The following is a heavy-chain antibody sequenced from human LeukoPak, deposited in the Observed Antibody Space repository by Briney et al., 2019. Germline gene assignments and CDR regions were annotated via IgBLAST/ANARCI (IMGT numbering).Heavy chain of an antibody. V-gene: IGHV4-59*12. CDR2: IYYSGST. CDR1: GGSISSYY. J-gene: IGHJ4*02. Sequence: PSETLSLTCTVSGGSISSYYWSWIRQPPGKGLEWIGYIYYSGSTNYNPSLKSRVTISVDTSKNQFSLKLSSVTAADTAVYYCARVWSGYYRNLDYWGQGTLVTVSS. CDR3: ARVWSGYYRNLDY. D-gene: IGHD3-3*01.